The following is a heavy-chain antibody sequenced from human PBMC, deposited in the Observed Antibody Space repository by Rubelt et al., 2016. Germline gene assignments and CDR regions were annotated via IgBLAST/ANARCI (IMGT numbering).Heavy chain of an antibody. CDR1: GFTFSNYW. Sequence: EVQLVESGGGLVQPGESLRLSCAASGFTFSNYWMSWVRQAPGKGLEWVANIKQDGNEKYYVDSAKGRFTISRDNTKNSLYLQMDSLRAEDTAIYYCANSHQQWLPPFDCWGQGTLVTISS. J-gene: IGHJ4*02. CDR3: ANSHQQWLPPFDC. D-gene: IGHD6-19*01. V-gene: IGHV3-7*03. CDR2: IKQDGNEK.